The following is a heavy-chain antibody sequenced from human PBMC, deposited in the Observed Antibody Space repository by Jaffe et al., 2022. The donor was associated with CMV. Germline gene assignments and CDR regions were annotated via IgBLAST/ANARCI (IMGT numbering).Heavy chain of an antibody. Sequence: EVQLVESGGGLVQPGRSLRLSCAASGFTFDDYAMHWVRQAPGKGLEWVSGISWNSGSIGYADSVKGRFTISRDNAKNSLYLQMNSLRAEDTALYYCAKDIARGAAAGTLVFDYWGQGTLVTVSS. V-gene: IGHV3-9*01. CDR3: AKDIARGAAAGTLVFDY. D-gene: IGHD6-13*01. CDR2: ISWNSGSI. J-gene: IGHJ4*02. CDR1: GFTFDDYA.